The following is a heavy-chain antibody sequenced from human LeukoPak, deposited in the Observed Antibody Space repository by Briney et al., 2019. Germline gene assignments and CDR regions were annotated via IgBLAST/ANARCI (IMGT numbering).Heavy chain of an antibody. CDR1: GYTVTSYG. J-gene: IGHJ4*02. CDR2: ISAYNGNT. CDR3: ARDLYSSSWTPEGDLDY. Sequence: ASVKVSCKASGYTVTSYGISWVRQAPGQGLEWMGWISAYNGNTNYAQKLQGRVTMTTDTSTSTAYMELRSLRSDDTAVYYCARDLYSSSWTPEGDLDYWGQGTLVTVSS. V-gene: IGHV1-18*01. D-gene: IGHD6-13*01.